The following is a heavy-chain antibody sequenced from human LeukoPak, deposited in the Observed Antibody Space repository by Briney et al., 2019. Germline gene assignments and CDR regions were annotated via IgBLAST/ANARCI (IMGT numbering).Heavy chain of an antibody. CDR2: IYYSGRT. J-gene: IGHJ4*02. V-gene: IGHV4-30-4*01. D-gene: IGHD3-16*01. Sequence: SETLSLTCTVSGGSISSGYFYWSWIRQPPGKGREWIGYIYYSGRTYYNPSLKSRVTISVHTSKHQFSLKLSSVTAADTAVYYCARAKIEICLSFDYWGQGTLVTVSS. CDR1: GGSISSGYFY. CDR3: ARAKIEICLSFDY.